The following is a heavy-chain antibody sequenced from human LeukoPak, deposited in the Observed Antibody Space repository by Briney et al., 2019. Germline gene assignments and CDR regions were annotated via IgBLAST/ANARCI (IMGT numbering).Heavy chain of an antibody. CDR2: INHSGST. CDR3: ARVEYGGHGY. V-gene: IGHV4-34*01. Sequence: SETLSLTCAVYGGSFSGYYWSWIRQPPGKGLEWIGEINHSGSTNYNPSLKSRVTISVGTSKNQFSPKLSSVTAADTAVYYCARVEYGGHGYWGQGTLVTVSS. CDR1: GGSFSGYY. D-gene: IGHD4-17*01. J-gene: IGHJ4*02.